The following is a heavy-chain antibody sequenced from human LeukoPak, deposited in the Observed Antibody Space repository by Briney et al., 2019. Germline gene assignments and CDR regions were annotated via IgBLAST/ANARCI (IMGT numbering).Heavy chain of an antibody. Sequence: GGSLRLSCAASEFTFSSYAMNWVRQAPGKGLEWVSAMSGSGGSTYYADSVKGRFTISRDNSKNTLYLQMNSLRAEDTAVYYCARRAGAYSHPYDYWGQGTLVTVSS. D-gene: IGHD4/OR15-4a*01. CDR3: ARRAGAYSHPYDY. CDR2: MSGSGGST. V-gene: IGHV3-23*01. J-gene: IGHJ4*02. CDR1: EFTFSSYA.